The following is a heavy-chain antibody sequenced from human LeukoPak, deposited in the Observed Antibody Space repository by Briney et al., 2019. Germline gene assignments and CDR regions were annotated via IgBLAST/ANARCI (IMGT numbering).Heavy chain of an antibody. J-gene: IGHJ4*02. CDR2: ISYDGSDT. CDR3: ASEILAIFGVGPRVDY. CDR1: GFTFSNYA. Sequence: GGSLRLSCAVSGFTFSNYAMHWVRQAPGKGLDWVAAISYDGSDTYYADSVKGRFTISRDNSKNTLYLQMSSLRAEDTALYYCASEILAIFGVGPRVDYWGQGTLVTVSS. D-gene: IGHD3-3*01. V-gene: IGHV3-30*04.